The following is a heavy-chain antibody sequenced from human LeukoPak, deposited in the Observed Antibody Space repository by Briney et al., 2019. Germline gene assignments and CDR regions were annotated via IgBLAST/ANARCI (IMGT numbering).Heavy chain of an antibody. CDR1: GFTFSNAW. CDR2: IKSKTDGGTT. CDR3: TTEQQVFDY. D-gene: IGHD6-13*01. J-gene: IGHJ4*02. V-gene: IGHV3-15*01. Sequence: PGGSLRLSCAASGFTFSNAWMSWVRQAPGKGLEWVSRIKSKTDGGTTDYAAPVKGRFTISRDDSKNTLYLQMNSLKTEDTAVYYCTTEQQVFDYWGQGTLVTVSS.